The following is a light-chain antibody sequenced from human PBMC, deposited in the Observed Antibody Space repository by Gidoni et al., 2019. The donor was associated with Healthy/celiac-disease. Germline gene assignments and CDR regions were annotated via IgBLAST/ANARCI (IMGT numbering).Light chain of an antibody. CDR1: KLGDKY. Sequence: SYELTQPPSVHVSPGQTASITCSGDKLGDKYACWYQQKPGQSPVLVIYQDSKRPSGIPERFSGSSSGNTATLTISGTQAMDEADYYCQAWDSSSVVFGGGTKLTVL. V-gene: IGLV3-1*01. J-gene: IGLJ2*01. CDR2: QDS. CDR3: QAWDSSSVV.